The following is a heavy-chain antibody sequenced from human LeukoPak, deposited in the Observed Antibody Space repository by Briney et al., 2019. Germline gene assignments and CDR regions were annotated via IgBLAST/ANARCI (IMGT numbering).Heavy chain of an antibody. CDR1: GFSVSSNY. J-gene: IGHJ6*03. D-gene: IGHD3-10*01. V-gene: IGHV3-7*01. CDR3: ARDNYYGSGSYYNVKYYYYMDV. Sequence: GSLRLSCAASGFSVSSNYMSWVRQAPGKGLELVANIKQDGSEKYYVDSVKGRFTISRDNAKNSLYLQMNSLRAEDTAVYYCARDNYYGSGSYYNVKYYYYMDVWGKGTTVTISS. CDR2: IKQDGSEK.